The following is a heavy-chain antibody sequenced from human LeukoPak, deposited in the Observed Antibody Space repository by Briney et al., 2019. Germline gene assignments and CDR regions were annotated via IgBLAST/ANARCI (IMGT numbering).Heavy chain of an antibody. CDR2: IYYSGST. J-gene: IGHJ4*02. CDR1: GGSISSSSYY. CDR3: ARVRYSSGWPDY. D-gene: IGHD6-19*01. Sequence: KTSETLSLTCTVSGGSISSSSYYWGWIRQPPGKGLEWIGSIYYSGSTNYNPSLKSRVTISVDTSKNQFSLKLSSVTAADTAVYYCARVRYSSGWPDYWGQGTLVTVSS. V-gene: IGHV4-39*07.